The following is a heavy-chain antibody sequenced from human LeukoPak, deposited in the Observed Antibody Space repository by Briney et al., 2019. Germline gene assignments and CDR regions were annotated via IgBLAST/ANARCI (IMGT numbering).Heavy chain of an antibody. Sequence: SGGSLRLSCVASGFSFNKAWMSWVRQAPGKGLEWVARIKSISDGGTTDYAAPVKGRFSISRDDSRNMLYLQMNSLKTEDTAVYYCPTDEGGSGWRYWGQGTLVTVSS. CDR2: IKSISDGGTT. D-gene: IGHD6-19*01. CDR1: GFSFNKAW. CDR3: PTDEGGSGWRY. V-gene: IGHV3-15*01. J-gene: IGHJ4*02.